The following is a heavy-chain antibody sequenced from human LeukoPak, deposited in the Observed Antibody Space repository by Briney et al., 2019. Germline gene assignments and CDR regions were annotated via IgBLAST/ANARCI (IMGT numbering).Heavy chain of an antibody. V-gene: IGHV3-7*01. J-gene: IGHJ4*02. Sequence: PGGSLRLSCAASGFTFSSYWMSWVRQAPGKGLEWVANIKQDGSEKYYVDSVKGRFTISRDNAKNSPYLQMNSLRAEDTAVYYCARDFCSSTSCYTRGLDYWGQGTLVTVSS. CDR3: ARDFCSSTSCYTRGLDY. CDR1: GFTFSSYW. CDR2: IKQDGSEK. D-gene: IGHD2-2*02.